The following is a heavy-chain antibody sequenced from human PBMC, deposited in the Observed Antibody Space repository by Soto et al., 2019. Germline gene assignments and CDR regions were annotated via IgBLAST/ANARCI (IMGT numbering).Heavy chain of an antibody. Sequence: GGSLRLSCAASGFTVSINYMSWVRQAAGKGLEWVSVLYPGGTTYYADSVKGRFTISRDNSKNTLYLQMNSLRAEDTAVYYCARALGKYYDFWSGYSTQFDYWGQGTLVTVSS. CDR2: LYPGGTT. V-gene: IGHV3-66*01. CDR3: ARALGKYYDFWSGYSTQFDY. D-gene: IGHD3-3*01. CDR1: GFTVSINY. J-gene: IGHJ4*02.